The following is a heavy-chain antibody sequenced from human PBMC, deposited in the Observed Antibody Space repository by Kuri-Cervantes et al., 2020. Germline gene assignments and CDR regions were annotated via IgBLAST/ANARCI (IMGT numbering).Heavy chain of an antibody. CDR3: ARLAAAAAGAFDI. CDR1: GGSFSGYY. D-gene: IGHD6-13*01. Sequence: GSLRLSCAVYGGSFSGYYWSWIRQPPGKGLEWIGEINHSGSTNYNPSLKSRVTISVDTSKNQFSLKLSSVTAADTAVYYCARLAAAAAGAFDIWGQGTMVTVSS. J-gene: IGHJ3*02. CDR2: INHSGST. V-gene: IGHV4-34*01.